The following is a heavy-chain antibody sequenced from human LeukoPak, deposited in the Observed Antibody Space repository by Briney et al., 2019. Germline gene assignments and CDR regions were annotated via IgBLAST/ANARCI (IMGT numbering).Heavy chain of an antibody. Sequence: GASVKVSCKPFGYXXIDHYLHWVRQAPGQGLESLGWIDPDTGDTNYPQKFQGRVTMARDTSSSTAYMELNRLRSDDTAVYYCARAGHNSNSGGYDFWGLGTLVTVSS. V-gene: IGHV1-2*02. J-gene: IGHJ4*02. CDR1: GYXXIDHY. CDR2: IDPDTGDT. D-gene: IGHD3-22*01. CDR3: ARAGHNSNSGGYDF.